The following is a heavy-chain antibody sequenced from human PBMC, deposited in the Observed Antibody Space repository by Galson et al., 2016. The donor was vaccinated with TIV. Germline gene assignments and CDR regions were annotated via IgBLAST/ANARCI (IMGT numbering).Heavy chain of an antibody. CDR3: AHLPNMFYYGMDV. CDR2: IYWADDE. D-gene: IGHD3-10*02. J-gene: IGHJ6*02. CDR1: GFSLITNGVG. Sequence: PALVKPTQTLTLTCAFSGFSLITNGVGVGWVRQPPGKALEWLAHIYWADDERYSPSLKSRLTLTKDTSKNQVVLTMTNMDPVDTATYYCAHLPNMFYYGMDVWGQGTTVTVSS. V-gene: IGHV2-5*02.